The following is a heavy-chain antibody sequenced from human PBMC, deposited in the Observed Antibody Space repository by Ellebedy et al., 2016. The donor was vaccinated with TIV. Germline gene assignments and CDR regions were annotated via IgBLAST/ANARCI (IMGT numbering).Heavy chain of an antibody. CDR3: ARGGVQVWLRPFDY. D-gene: IGHD5-18*01. Sequence: AASVKVSCKASGYTFTSYYIHWVRQSPGQGLEWMGVINPSGGHTTYALKFQGRVTMTGDTSTSTVYMELSSLTPEDTAVHYGARGGVQVWLRPFDYWGQGALVTVSS. CDR2: INPSGGHT. CDR1: GYTFTSYY. J-gene: IGHJ4*02. V-gene: IGHV1-46*01.